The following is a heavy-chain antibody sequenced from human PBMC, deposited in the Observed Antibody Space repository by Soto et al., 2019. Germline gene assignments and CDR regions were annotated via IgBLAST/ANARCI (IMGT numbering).Heavy chain of an antibody. Sequence: DVQLVNSGGGFVMPGGSLRLSCGASGFKFTSYGMNWVRQSPGKGFEWLAYISGFSATIKYADSVRGRFIVSRDNDMNSLFLQLTDLIDDDTAVYYCARGGAARPDFWGQGSLVVVSS. CDR3: ARGGAARPDF. D-gene: IGHD2-15*01. CDR1: GFKFTSYG. V-gene: IGHV3-48*02. CDR2: ISGFSATI. J-gene: IGHJ4*02.